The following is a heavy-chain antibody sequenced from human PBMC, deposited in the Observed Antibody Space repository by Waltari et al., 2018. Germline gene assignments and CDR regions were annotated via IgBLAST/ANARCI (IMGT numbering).Heavy chain of an antibody. Sequence: QVQLQQWGAGLLKPSETLSLTCAVYGGSFSGYYWIWIRQPPGKGLEWIGEINHSGSTNYNPSLKSRVTISVDTSKNQFSLKLSSVTAADTAVYYCARGYDSSGYYPKIFDYWGQGTLVTVSS. V-gene: IGHV4-34*01. CDR1: GGSFSGYY. CDR2: INHSGST. CDR3: ARGYDSSGYYPKIFDY. J-gene: IGHJ4*02. D-gene: IGHD3-22*01.